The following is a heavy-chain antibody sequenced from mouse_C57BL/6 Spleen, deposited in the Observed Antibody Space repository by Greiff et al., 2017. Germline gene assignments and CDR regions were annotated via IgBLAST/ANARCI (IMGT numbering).Heavy chain of an antibody. CDR1: GYTFTDYE. V-gene: IGHV1-15*01. Sequence: VQLQQSGAELVRPGASVTLSCKASGYTFTDYEMHWVKQTPVHGLEWIGGIDPETGGTAYNQKFKGKAILTADKSSSTAYMELRSLTSEDSAVYYCSSEGLPRRAGFAYWGQGTLVTVSA. CDR2: IDPETGGT. J-gene: IGHJ3*01. D-gene: IGHD1-1*01. CDR3: SSEGLPRRAGFAY.